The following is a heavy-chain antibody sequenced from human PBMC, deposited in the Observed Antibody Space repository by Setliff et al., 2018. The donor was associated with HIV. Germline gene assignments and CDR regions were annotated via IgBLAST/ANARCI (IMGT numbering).Heavy chain of an antibody. CDR3: ARGSNPTGNYDFYFLDV. D-gene: IGHD1-1*01. J-gene: IGHJ6*03. Sequence: SVKVSCKASGGTFRTYAISWVRQAPGQGLEWMGGIIPMLRVAKYAQNLQDRITITADKSTGTAYMELSGLRSEDTAVYYCARGSNPTGNYDFYFLDVWGKGTTVTVSS. CDR2: IIPMLRVA. V-gene: IGHV1-69*10. CDR1: GGTFRTYA.